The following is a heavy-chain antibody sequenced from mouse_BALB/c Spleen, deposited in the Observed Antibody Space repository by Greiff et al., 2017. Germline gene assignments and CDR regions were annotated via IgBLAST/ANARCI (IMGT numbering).Heavy chain of an antibody. CDR3: TRIYYDYDYAMDY. V-gene: IGHV1-5*01. CDR2: IYPGNSDT. Sequence: DVQLQESGTVLARPGASVKMSCKASGYTFTSYWMHWVKQRPGQGLEWIGAIYPGNSDTSYNQKFKGKAKLTAVTSTSTAYMELSSLTNEDSAVYYCTRIYYDYDYAMDYWGQGTSVTVSS. CDR1: GYTFTSYW. D-gene: IGHD2-4*01. J-gene: IGHJ4*01.